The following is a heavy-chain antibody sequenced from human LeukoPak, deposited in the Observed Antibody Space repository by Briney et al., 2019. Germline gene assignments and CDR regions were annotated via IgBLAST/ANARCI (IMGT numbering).Heavy chain of an antibody. CDR1: GGSFSGYY. D-gene: IGHD3-9*01. Sequence: SETLSLTCAVYGGSFSGYYWSWIRQPPGKGLEWIGEINHSGSTNDNPSLKSRVTISVDTSKNQFSLKLSSVTAADTAVYYFATEDGIRYFDWSKPTQYYYGMDVWGKGTTVTVSS. J-gene: IGHJ6*04. V-gene: IGHV4-34*01. CDR2: INHSGST. CDR3: ATEDGIRYFDWSKPTQYYYGMDV.